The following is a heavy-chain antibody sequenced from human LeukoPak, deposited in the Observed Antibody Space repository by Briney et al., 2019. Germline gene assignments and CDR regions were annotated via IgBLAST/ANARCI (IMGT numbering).Heavy chain of an antibody. CDR3: AKGGYCSNGVCYFEMFAGY. J-gene: IGHJ4*02. Sequence: GGSLRLSCAASGFTFSNYVMSWVRQAPGKGLDWVSVISSSGGRTYYADSVKGRFTIFRDNSKNTLFLQMNSLRAEDTAVYYCAKGGYCSNGVCYFEMFAGYWGQGTLVTVSS. D-gene: IGHD2-8*01. CDR1: GFTFSNYV. V-gene: IGHV3-23*01. CDR2: ISSSGGRT.